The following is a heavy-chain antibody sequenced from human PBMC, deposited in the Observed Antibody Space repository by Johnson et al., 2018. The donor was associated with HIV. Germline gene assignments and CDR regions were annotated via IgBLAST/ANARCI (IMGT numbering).Heavy chain of an antibody. V-gene: IGHV3-64*01. CDR2: INSDGGTT. D-gene: IGHD6-6*01. Sequence: VQLVESGGGLVQPGGSLRLSCTASGFTLSLFAMHWVRQAPGKGLEYVSGINSDGGTTEYVNSVKGRFTISRDNSKNTLYLQMGSLRIEDGAVYYCAKWQYDSSSKEVVRDDAFDFWGQGTMVTVSS. CDR1: GFTLSLFA. J-gene: IGHJ3*01. CDR3: AKWQYDSSSKEVVRDDAFDF.